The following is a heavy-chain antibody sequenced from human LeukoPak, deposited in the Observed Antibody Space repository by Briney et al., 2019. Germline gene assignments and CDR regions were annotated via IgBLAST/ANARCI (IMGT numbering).Heavy chain of an antibody. J-gene: IGHJ4*02. CDR1: GYTFTGYY. CDR2: IIPILGIA. V-gene: IGHV1-69*04. Sequence: SVKVSCKASGYTFTGYYMHWARQAPGQGLEWMGRIIPILGIANYAQKFQGRVTITADKSTSTAYMELSSLRSEDTAVYYCARVKRGVIDYWGQGTLVTVSS. D-gene: IGHD3-3*01. CDR3: ARVKRGVIDY.